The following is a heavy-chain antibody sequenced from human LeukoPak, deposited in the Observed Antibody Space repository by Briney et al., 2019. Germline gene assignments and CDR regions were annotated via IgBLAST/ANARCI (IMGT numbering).Heavy chain of an antibody. J-gene: IGHJ4*02. CDR2: MNPNSGNT. CDR1: GYTFTSYD. V-gene: IGHV1-8*01. Sequence: GASVKVSCKASGYTFTSYDINWVRQATGQGLEWMGWMNPNSGNTGYAQKFQGRVTMTRNTSISTAYMELSSLRSEDTAVYYCARWRQLLWMDDYWGQGTLVTVSS. D-gene: IGHD2-2*01. CDR3: ARWRQLLWMDDY.